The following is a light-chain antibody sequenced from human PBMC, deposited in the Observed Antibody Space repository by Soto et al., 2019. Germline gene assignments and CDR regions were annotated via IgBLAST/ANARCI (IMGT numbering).Light chain of an antibody. CDR1: QTISSW. Sequence: DIQVTQSPSSLSASVGDRVTITCRASQTISSWLAWYQQKPGKAPKLLIYKASTLKSGVPSRFSGSGFGTEFTLTISSLQPDDFATYYCQHYNSYSEAFGQGTKV. V-gene: IGKV1-5*03. J-gene: IGKJ1*01. CDR2: KAS. CDR3: QHYNSYSEA.